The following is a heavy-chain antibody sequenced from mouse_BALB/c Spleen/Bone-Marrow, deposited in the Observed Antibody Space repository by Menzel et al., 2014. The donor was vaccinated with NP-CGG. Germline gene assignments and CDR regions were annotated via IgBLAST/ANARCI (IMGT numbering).Heavy chain of an antibody. V-gene: IGHV4-1*02. CDR3: ARLNYYGNLFI. CDR1: GFDFSRYW. D-gene: IGHD1-1*01. Sequence: EVKLQESGGGQVQPGGSLKLSCAASGFDFSRYWMSWVRQAPGKGLEWIGEINPESSTINYTPSLKDKFIISRDNAKNTLFLQMTKVRSEDTALYYCARLNYYGNLFIWGAGTTVTVSS. CDR2: INPESSTI. J-gene: IGHJ1*01.